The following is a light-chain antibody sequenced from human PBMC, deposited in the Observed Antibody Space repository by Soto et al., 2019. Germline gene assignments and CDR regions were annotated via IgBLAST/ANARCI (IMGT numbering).Light chain of an antibody. CDR3: QQLHNYPFT. Sequence: IQLTQSPSFLSASVGDRVTITCRASQGISSYLAWYQQKPGKAPRLLIYAASTLQSGVPSRFSGSTSGTEFTLTISSLQPEDFATFYCQQLHNYPFTFGPGTKVDIK. J-gene: IGKJ3*01. CDR2: AAS. V-gene: IGKV1-9*01. CDR1: QGISSY.